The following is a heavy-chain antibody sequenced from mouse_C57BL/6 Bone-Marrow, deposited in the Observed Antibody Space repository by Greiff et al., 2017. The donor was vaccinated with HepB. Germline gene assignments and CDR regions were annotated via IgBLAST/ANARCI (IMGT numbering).Heavy chain of an antibody. V-gene: IGHV7-3*01. CDR3: ARSSYDGYIYYAMDY. CDR2: IRNKANGYTT. CDR1: GFTFTDYY. D-gene: IGHD2-3*01. Sequence: EVQLVESGGGLVQPGGSLSLSCAASGFTFTDYYMSWVRQPPGKALEWLGFIRNKANGYTTEYSAYVKGRFTISRDNSQSILYLQMNALRAEDSATYYCARSSYDGYIYYAMDYWGQGTSVTVSS. J-gene: IGHJ4*01.